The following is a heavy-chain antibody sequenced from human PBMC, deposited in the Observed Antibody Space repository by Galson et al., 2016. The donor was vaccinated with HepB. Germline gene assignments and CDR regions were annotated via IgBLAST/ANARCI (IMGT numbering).Heavy chain of an antibody. CDR2: IDPSDSYI. CDR3: ARQFWPYSDAFDI. Sequence: QSGAEVKKPGESLRISCKGSGYSFTRYWITWVRQMPGKGLEWMGKIDPSDSYINYNPSFRGQVTISADKSISTAYLQWSSLKASDTAMYYCARQFWPYSDAFDIWGQGTMVTVSS. D-gene: IGHD2-21*01. V-gene: IGHV5-10-1*04. J-gene: IGHJ3*02. CDR1: GYSFTRYW.